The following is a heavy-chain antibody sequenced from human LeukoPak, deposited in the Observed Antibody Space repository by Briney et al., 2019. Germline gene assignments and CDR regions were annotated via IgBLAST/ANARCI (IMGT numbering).Heavy chain of an antibody. Sequence: PSETLSLTCTVSGGSISSSSYYWGWIRQPPGKGLEWVGYIYYSGSTNYNPSLKSRVTISVDTSKNQFSLKLSSVTAADTAVYYCARGGVGAIRFDPWGQGTLVTVSS. D-gene: IGHD1-26*01. CDR1: GGSISSSSYY. CDR3: ARGGVGAIRFDP. CDR2: IYYSGST. V-gene: IGHV4-61*05. J-gene: IGHJ5*02.